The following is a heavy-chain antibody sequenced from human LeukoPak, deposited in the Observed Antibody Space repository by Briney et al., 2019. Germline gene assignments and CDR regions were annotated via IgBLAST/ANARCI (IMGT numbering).Heavy chain of an antibody. CDR3: ARLSRITMVRGVRTSAYMDV. Sequence: SETLSLTCTVSGGSISSYYWNWIRQPPGKGLEWIGYIFYSGRASYNPSLKSRVTISVDTSKNQFSLKLSSVTAADTAVYYCARLSRITMVRGVRTSAYMDVWGKGTTVTISS. CDR1: GGSISSYY. J-gene: IGHJ6*03. CDR2: IFYSGRA. V-gene: IGHV4-59*12. D-gene: IGHD3-10*01.